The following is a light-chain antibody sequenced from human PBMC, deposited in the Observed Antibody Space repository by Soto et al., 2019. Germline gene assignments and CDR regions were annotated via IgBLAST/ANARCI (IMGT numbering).Light chain of an antibody. J-gene: IGLJ1*01. CDR2: EGS. Sequence: LTQPASVSGSPGQLITISCAGTSSDFGSYNRVPWYQQHPGKAPKLIIYEGSNRPSGISNRYSGSKSGNTASLTISGLQAEDEADYYCFSYAGGVTSVFGAGTKVTVL. CDR3: FSYAGGVTSV. V-gene: IGLV2-23*01. CDR1: SSDFGSYNR.